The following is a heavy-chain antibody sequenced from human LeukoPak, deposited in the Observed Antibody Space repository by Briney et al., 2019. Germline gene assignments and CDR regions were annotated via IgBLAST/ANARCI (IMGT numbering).Heavy chain of an antibody. Sequence: GASVKVSCKASGGTFSSYAISWVRQAPGQGLEWMGWINPNSGGTNYAQKFQGRVTMTRDTSISTAYMELSRLRSDDTAVYYCARDTPIAAALNMDVWGKGTTVTISS. CDR1: GGTFSSYA. CDR3: ARDTPIAAALNMDV. CDR2: INPNSGGT. V-gene: IGHV1-2*02. D-gene: IGHD6-13*01. J-gene: IGHJ6*03.